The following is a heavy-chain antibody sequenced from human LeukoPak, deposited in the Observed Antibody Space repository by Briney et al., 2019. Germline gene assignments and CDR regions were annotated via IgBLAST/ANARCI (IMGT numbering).Heavy chain of an antibody. D-gene: IGHD3-22*01. CDR2: INPSGGST. CDR1: GYTFTSYY. CDR3: ARVRPYYYDSSGYPFDY. V-gene: IGHV1-46*01. Sequence: ASVKVSCKASGYTFTSYYMHWVRQAPGQGLEWMGIINPSGGSTSYAQKFQGRVTMTRDMSTSTVYMELSSLRSEDTAVYYCARVRPYYYDSSGYPFDYWGQGTLVTVSS. J-gene: IGHJ4*02.